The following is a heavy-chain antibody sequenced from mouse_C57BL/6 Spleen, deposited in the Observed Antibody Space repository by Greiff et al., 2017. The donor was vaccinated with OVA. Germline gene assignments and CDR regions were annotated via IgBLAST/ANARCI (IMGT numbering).Heavy chain of an antibody. CDR2: IDPSDSYT. J-gene: IGHJ4*01. V-gene: IGHV1-69*01. Sequence: QVQLQQPGAELVMPGASVKLSCKASGYTFKSYWMHWVKQRPGQGLEWLGEIDPSDSYTKYNQKFKGKSTLTVDKYYSTAYMQLSSRTSEGSAVCYCAKSLGVVVATEAMDYWGQGTSVTVSS. CDR1: GYTFKSYW. D-gene: IGHD1-1*01. CDR3: AKSLGVVVATEAMDY.